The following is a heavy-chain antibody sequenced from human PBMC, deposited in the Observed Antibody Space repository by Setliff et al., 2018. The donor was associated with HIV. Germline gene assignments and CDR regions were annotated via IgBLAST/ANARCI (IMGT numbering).Heavy chain of an antibody. V-gene: IGHV4-39*07. CDR3: ARASDMLTAYYDHFDY. Sequence: SETLSLTCTVAGGSISSSRYYWGWIRQSPGKGLEWIGSIYYSGSTHYNPSLKSRVTISVDTSKNQFSLKVSSVTAADTAVYYCARASDMLTAYYDHFDYWGQGTLVTISS. CDR2: IYYSGST. CDR1: GGSISSSRYY. J-gene: IGHJ4*02. D-gene: IGHD3-9*01.